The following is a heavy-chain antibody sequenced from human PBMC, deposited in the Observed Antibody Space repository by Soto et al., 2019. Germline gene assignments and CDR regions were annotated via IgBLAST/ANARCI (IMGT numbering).Heavy chain of an antibody. Sequence: EVQLVESGGGLVQPGGSLRLSCEASGFTFSQDEMNWVRQAPGKGLEWIAYIQNHGYYTHYADSVKGRFTISRDNTKNSLYLQMSSLTAEDTAIYYCARGYDAGCHFGYWGQGVLVTVSS. V-gene: IGHV3-48*03. CDR3: ARGYDAGCHFGY. CDR1: GFTFSQDE. J-gene: IGHJ4*02. D-gene: IGHD2-15*01. CDR2: IQNHGYYT.